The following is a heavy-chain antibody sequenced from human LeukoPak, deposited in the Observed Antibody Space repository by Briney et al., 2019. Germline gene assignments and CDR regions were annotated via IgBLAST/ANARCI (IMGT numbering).Heavy chain of an antibody. CDR2: ISSSSSYI. CDR3: ARDQWVTTGRCDY. Sequence: GGSLRLSCAASGFTFSSYSMNWVRQAPGKGLEWVSSISSSSSYIYYADSVKGRFTISRDNAKNSLYLQTNSLRAEDTAVYYCARDQWVTTGRCDYWGQGTLVTVSS. J-gene: IGHJ4*02. V-gene: IGHV3-21*01. CDR1: GFTFSSYS. D-gene: IGHD4-17*01.